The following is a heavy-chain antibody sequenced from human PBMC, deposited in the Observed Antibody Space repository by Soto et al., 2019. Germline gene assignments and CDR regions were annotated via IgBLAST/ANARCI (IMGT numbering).Heavy chain of an antibody. CDR3: ARDRVTFGGGAFAI. D-gene: IGHD3-16*01. Sequence: EVQLVESGGGLVQPGGSLRLSCAASGFTFSSYSMNWVRQAPGKGLEWLSYISSSSRITYYADSVKGRFTISRDNAKNSLYLQMNSLRDEDTAVYYCARDRVTFGGGAFAIWGQGTMVTVSS. V-gene: IGHV3-48*02. CDR2: ISSSSRIT. CDR1: GFTFSSYS. J-gene: IGHJ3*02.